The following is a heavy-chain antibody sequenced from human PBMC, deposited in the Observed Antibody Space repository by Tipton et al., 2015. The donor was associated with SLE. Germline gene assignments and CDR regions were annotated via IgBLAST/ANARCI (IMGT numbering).Heavy chain of an antibody. CDR1: GFTFSSYA. CDR2: ISYDGSNK. Sequence: SLRLSCAASGFTFSSYAMHWVRQAPGKGLEWVAVISYDGSNKYYADSVKGRFTISRDNSKNTLYLQMNSLRAEDTAVYYCAKSHDYTGDWFDPWGQGTLVTVSS. D-gene: IGHD4-11*01. CDR3: AKSHDYTGDWFDP. V-gene: IGHV3-30-3*01. J-gene: IGHJ5*02.